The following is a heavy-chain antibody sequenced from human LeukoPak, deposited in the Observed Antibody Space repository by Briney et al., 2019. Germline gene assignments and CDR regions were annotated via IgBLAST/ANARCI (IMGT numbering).Heavy chain of an antibody. CDR3: ARDPLYNFWSGYYTSDY. D-gene: IGHD3-3*01. Sequence: GGSLRPSCAASGFTFSSYWMSSVRQPPGKGLEWVANIKQDGSEKYYVDSVKGRLTISRDNAKNSLYLQMNSLRAEDTAVYYCARDPLYNFWSGYYTSDYWGQGTLVNVPS. J-gene: IGHJ4*02. CDR2: IKQDGSEK. CDR1: GFTFSSYW. V-gene: IGHV3-7*01.